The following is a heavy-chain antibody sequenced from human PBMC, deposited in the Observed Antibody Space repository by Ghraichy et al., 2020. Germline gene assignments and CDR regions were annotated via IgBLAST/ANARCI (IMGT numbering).Heavy chain of an antibody. CDR3: ARVDSSSSGGDY. CDR1: GGSFSGYY. J-gene: IGHJ4*02. V-gene: IGHV4-34*01. CDR2: INHSGST. Sequence: SETLSLTCAVYGGSFSGYYWSWIRQPPGKGLEWIGEINHSGSTNYNPSLKSRVTISVDTSKNQFSLKLSSVTAADTAVYYCARVDSSSSGGDYWGQGTLVTVSS. D-gene: IGHD6-13*01.